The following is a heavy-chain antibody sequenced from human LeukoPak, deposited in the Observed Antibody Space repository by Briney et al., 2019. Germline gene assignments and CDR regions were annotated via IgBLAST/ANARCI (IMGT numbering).Heavy chain of an antibody. Sequence: TGGSLRLSCAASGFTFSSAAMSWVRQAPGKGLEWVSIISSSGGSTYYADSVKGRFIISRDNAKNSLYLQMNSLRAEDTALYYCAKGPGREGYFDYWGQGTLVTVSS. J-gene: IGHJ4*02. CDR3: AKGPGREGYFDY. D-gene: IGHD3-10*01. CDR1: GFTFSSAA. V-gene: IGHV3-23*01. CDR2: ISSSGGST.